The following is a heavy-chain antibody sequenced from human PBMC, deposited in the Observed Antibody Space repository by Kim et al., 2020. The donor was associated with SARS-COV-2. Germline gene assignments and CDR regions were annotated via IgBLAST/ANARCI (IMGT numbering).Heavy chain of an antibody. D-gene: IGHD3-22*01. V-gene: IGHV3-30*07. CDR3: ATVVFYYDAGYFKN. J-gene: IGHJ1*01. Sequence: ADSGKGRLLISRDHSKNTLYLQMNSLRAEDTAVYYCATVVFYYDAGYFKNWGQGTLVIVSS.